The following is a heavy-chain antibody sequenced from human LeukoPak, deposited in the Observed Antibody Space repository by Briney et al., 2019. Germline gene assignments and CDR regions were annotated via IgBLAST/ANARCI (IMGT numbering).Heavy chain of an antibody. CDR3: AVDSGSYYRDPDAFDI. D-gene: IGHD1-26*01. V-gene: IGHV1-69*05. Sequence: ASVKVSCKASGGTFSSYAISWVRQAPGQGLEWMGGIIPIFGTANYAQKFQGRVTITTDESTSTAYMELSSLRSDDTAVYYCAVDSGSYYRDPDAFDIWGQGTMVTVSS. CDR1: GGTFSSYA. J-gene: IGHJ3*02. CDR2: IIPIFGTA.